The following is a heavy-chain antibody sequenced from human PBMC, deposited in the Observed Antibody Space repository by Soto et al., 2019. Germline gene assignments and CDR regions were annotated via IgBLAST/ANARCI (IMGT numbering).Heavy chain of an antibody. CDR2: IYYSGST. CDR3: ARVWRSAGSFDY. CDR1: GGSISSGGYY. Sequence: TLSLTCTVSGGSISSGGYYWSWIRQHPGKGLEWIGYIYYSGSTYYNPSLKSRVTISVDTSKNQFSLKLSSVTAADTAVYYCARVWRSAGSFDYWGQGTLVTVSS. V-gene: IGHV4-31*03. J-gene: IGHJ4*02. D-gene: IGHD3-10*01.